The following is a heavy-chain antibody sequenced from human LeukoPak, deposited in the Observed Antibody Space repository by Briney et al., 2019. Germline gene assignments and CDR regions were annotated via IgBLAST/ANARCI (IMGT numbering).Heavy chain of an antibody. J-gene: IGHJ5*02. Sequence: ASVKVSCKASGYTLTDHYMHWLRWAPGQGLEWMGWINPQNGATVYAKIFQGRVTMTRDTPVSTLYMELRNLRSDDTGVYYCAKEGYSNGPDPWGPGSLVTVSS. CDR2: INPQNGAT. V-gene: IGHV1-2*02. CDR3: AKEGYSNGPDP. D-gene: IGHD4-11*01. CDR1: GYTLTDHY.